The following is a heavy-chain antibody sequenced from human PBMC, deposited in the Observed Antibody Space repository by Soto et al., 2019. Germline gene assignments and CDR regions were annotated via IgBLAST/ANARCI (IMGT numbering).Heavy chain of an antibody. Sequence: EVQLVESGGGLVQPGGSLRLSCAASGFTFSDYYMDWVRQAPGKGLEWAGRSRNKADFYTTEYAASVKGRFTISRDESKSSLYLQMNSLKTEDTAVYYCVRVGGTSGWQYGVDVWGQGTTVTVSS. V-gene: IGHV3-72*01. CDR3: VRVGGTSGWQYGVDV. CDR2: SRNKADFYTT. D-gene: IGHD6-19*01. J-gene: IGHJ6*02. CDR1: GFTFSDYY.